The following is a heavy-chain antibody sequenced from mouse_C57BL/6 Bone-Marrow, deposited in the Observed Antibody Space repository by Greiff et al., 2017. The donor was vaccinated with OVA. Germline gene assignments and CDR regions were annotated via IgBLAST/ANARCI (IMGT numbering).Heavy chain of an antibody. CDR1: GYTFTSYW. J-gene: IGHJ4*01. CDR3: ARGSSSGYVYYYAMDY. CDR2: IDPSDSYT. Sequence: QVQLKQPGAELVRPGTSVKLSCKASGYTFTSYWMHWVKQRPGQGLEWIGVIDPSDSYTNYNQKFKGKATLTVDTSSSTAYMQLSSLTSEDSAVYYCARGSSSGYVYYYAMDYWGQGTSVTVSS. V-gene: IGHV1-59*01. D-gene: IGHD3-2*02.